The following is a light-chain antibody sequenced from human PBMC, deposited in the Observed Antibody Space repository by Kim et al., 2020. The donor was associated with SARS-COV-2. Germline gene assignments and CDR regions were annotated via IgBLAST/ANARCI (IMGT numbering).Light chain of an antibody. J-gene: IGLJ1*01. Sequence: VSPGQSASITFSGDKLGDKYACWYQQKPGQSPVLVIYQDSKRPSGIPERFSGSNSGNTATLTISGTQAMDEADYYCQAWDSSTYVFGTGTKVTVL. CDR2: QDS. CDR1: KLGDKY. CDR3: QAWDSSTYV. V-gene: IGLV3-1*01.